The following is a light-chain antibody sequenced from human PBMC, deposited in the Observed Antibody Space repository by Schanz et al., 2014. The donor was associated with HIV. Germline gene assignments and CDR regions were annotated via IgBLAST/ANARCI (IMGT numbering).Light chain of an antibody. CDR1: SNDVGDYNY. V-gene: IGLV2-8*01. Sequence: QSALTQPPSASGSPGQSVTISCTETSNDVGDYNYVSWYQQHPGKAPKIMIYEVNKRPSGVPDRFSGSKSGNTASLTISGLQAEDEADYYCCSYTTTSTYVFGAGTKLTVL. CDR3: CSYTTTSTYV. J-gene: IGLJ1*01. CDR2: EVN.